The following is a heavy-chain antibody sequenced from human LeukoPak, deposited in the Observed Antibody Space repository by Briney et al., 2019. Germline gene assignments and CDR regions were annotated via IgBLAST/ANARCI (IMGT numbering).Heavy chain of an antibody. CDR1: GFSFNTYW. J-gene: IGHJ4*02. Sequence: GGSLRLSCTASGFSFNTYWMTWVRQAPGKGLDWVANIKPDGDTTNYLDSVKGRFTISRDNAKSSLHLQMNGLTAEDTAVYYCSRGPSTTLTTFWGQGTMVTVSS. CDR3: SRGPSTTLTTF. V-gene: IGHV3-7*01. D-gene: IGHD4-17*01. CDR2: IKPDGDTT.